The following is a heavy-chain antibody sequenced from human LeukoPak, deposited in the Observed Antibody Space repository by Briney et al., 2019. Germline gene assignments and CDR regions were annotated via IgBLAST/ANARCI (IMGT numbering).Heavy chain of an antibody. CDR2: IHSGGDT. Sequence: GGSLRLSCAASGFTVSSNYMTWVRQAPGKGLEWVSVIHSGGDTYYADSVKGRSTISRDNSKNTLYLQMNSLRAEDTAVYYCARDKRGDGYNYPSFDYWGQGTLVTVSS. CDR1: GFTVSSNY. V-gene: IGHV3-53*01. J-gene: IGHJ4*02. D-gene: IGHD5-24*01. CDR3: ARDKRGDGYNYPSFDY.